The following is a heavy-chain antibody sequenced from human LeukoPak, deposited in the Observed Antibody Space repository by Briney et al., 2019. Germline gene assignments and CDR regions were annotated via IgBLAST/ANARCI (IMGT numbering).Heavy chain of an antibody. CDR1: GFTFSNYA. D-gene: IGHD4-17*01. V-gene: IGHV3-23*01. J-gene: IGHJ3*02. CDR3: AKDWYGDYFDAFEI. Sequence: GGSLRLSCLASGFTFSNYAMRWLRQAPGKGLEWVSSINGRGGSTYYADSVKARFTISRDNSKNTLYLQMNSLRAEDTAVYYCAKDWYGDYFDAFEIWGQGTTVTVSS. CDR2: INGRGGST.